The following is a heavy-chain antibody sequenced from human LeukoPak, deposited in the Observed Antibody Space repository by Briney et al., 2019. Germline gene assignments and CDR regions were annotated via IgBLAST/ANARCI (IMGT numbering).Heavy chain of an antibody. CDR1: GYIFTSDW. J-gene: IGHJ6*03. V-gene: IGHV5-51*01. CDR3: ARSNYYMDV. Sequence: GESLKISCKVSGYIFTSDWIGWVRQVPGKGLEWMGIIHPGDSDTRYSPSFQGQVTISADKSISTAYLQWSSLKASDTAMYYCARSNYYMDVWGKGTTVTVSS. CDR2: IHPGDSDT.